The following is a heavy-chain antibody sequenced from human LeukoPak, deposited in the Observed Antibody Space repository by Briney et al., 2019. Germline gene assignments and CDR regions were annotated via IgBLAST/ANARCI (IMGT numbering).Heavy chain of an antibody. J-gene: IGHJ4*02. Sequence: GESLKISCKCSGYSSTSYWIGWVRQMPGKGLEWMGIIYPGDSDTSYSPSFQGLVNISADKSTSTAYLQWSSLKASDTAMYYCARGGRDGYNYGDYWGQGTLVTVSS. CDR2: IYPGDSDT. V-gene: IGHV5-51*01. D-gene: IGHD5-24*01. CDR1: GYSSTSYW. CDR3: ARGGRDGYNYGDY.